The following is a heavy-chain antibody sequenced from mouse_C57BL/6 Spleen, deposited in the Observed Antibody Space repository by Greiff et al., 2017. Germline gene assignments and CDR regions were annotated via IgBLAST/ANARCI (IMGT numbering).Heavy chain of an antibody. CDR2: IWSDGST. Sequence: VQLKESGPGLVAPSQSLSITCTVSGFSFTSYGVHWVRQPPGKGLEWLVVIWSDGSTTYNSALKSRLSISKDNSKSQVFLKMNSLQTDDTAMYYCARHALYGNYVDYWGQGTTLTVSS. V-gene: IGHV2-6-1*01. D-gene: IGHD2-1*01. CDR3: ARHALYGNYVDY. J-gene: IGHJ2*01. CDR1: GFSFTSYG.